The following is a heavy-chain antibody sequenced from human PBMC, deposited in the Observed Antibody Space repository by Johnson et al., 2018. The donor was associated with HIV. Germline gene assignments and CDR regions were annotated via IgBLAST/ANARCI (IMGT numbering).Heavy chain of an antibody. D-gene: IGHD2-15*01. Sequence: QVLLVESGGGVVQPGGSLRLSCAASGFTFSSYGMHWVRQAPGKGLAWVAFIRYDGSNKYYADYVKGRFTISRDNSKNTLYLQMNSLRAEDTAVYYCAKDNIVVVSRDAFDIWGQGTMVTVSS. CDR1: GFTFSSYG. V-gene: IGHV3-30*02. CDR3: AKDNIVVVSRDAFDI. CDR2: IRYDGSNK. J-gene: IGHJ3*02.